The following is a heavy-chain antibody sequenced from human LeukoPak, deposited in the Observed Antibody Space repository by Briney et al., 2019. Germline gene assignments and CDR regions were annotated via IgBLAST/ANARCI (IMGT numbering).Heavy chain of an antibody. CDR1: GGSISSGGYY. Sequence: SQTLSLTCTVSGGSISSGGYYWSWIRQHPGKGLEWIGYIYYSGSTYYNPSLKSRVTISVDTSKNQFSLKLSSVTAADTSVYYCARTYRGYDILTGYVDDTFDIWGQGTMVTVSS. J-gene: IGHJ3*02. CDR3: ARTYRGYDILTGYVDDTFDI. V-gene: IGHV4-31*03. CDR2: IYYSGST. D-gene: IGHD3-9*01.